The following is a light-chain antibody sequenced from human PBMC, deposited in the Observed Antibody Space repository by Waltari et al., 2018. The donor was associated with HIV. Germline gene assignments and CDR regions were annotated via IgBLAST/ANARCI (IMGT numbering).Light chain of an antibody. V-gene: IGKV1-39*01. CDR1: QSIGRY. J-gene: IGKJ4*01. Sequence: DIQMTQSPSSLSASVGDRVTLTCRVSQSIGRYLNWYQQKPGKAPKLLIYAASSLQSGVPPRFSGSGSGTDFTLAISSLQPEDFATYYCQQSTSTPLTFGGGTKVEI. CDR2: AAS. CDR3: QQSTSTPLT.